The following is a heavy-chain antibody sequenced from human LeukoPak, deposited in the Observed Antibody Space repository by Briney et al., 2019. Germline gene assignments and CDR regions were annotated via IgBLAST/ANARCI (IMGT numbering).Heavy chain of an antibody. Sequence: GGSLRLSCAASGFTFNTYTMNRVRQAPGKGLEWVSAISGSGGSTYYADSVKGRFTISRDNSKNTLYLQMNSLRAEDTAVYYCARERNSNGFDPWGQGTLVTVSS. J-gene: IGHJ5*02. CDR3: ARERNSNGFDP. CDR2: ISGSGGST. CDR1: GFTFNTYT. D-gene: IGHD1-14*01. V-gene: IGHV3-23*01.